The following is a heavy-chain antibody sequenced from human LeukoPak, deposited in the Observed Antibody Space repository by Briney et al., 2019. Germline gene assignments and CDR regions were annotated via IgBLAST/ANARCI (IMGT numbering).Heavy chain of an antibody. V-gene: IGHV3-30-3*01. CDR1: GFTFSSYA. CDR3: ARDLREYQLLNWFDP. D-gene: IGHD2-2*01. Sequence: PGGSLRLSCAASGFTFSSYAMHWVRQAPGKGLEWVAVISYDGSNKYYADSVKGRFTISRDNSKNTLYLQMNSLRAEDTAVYYCARDLREYQLLNWFDPWGQGTLVTVSS. CDR2: ISYDGSNK. J-gene: IGHJ5*02.